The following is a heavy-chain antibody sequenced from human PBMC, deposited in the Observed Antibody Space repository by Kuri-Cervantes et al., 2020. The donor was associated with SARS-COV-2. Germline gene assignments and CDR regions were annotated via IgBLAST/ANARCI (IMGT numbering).Heavy chain of an antibody. V-gene: IGHV3-11*06. CDR2: ISSSGSYS. Sequence: LSLTCEASGFTFSDYYMSWIRQAPGKGLEWIAYISSSGSYSQSADSVEGRFTVSRDNAKNSLYLQMNSLRVEDTALYYCARDLARMTTSSWWGLDTWGQGTRGTVSS. CDR3: ARDLARMTTSSWWGLDT. CDR1: GFTFSDYY. J-gene: IGHJ5*02. D-gene: IGHD4-11*01.